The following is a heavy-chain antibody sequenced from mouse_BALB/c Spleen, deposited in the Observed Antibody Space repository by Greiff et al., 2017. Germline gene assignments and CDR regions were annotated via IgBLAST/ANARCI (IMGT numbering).Heavy chain of an antibody. CDR1: GFTFSSYY. D-gene: IGHD1-1*01. Sequence: EVKLMESGGGLVKLGGSLKLSCAASGFTFSSYYMSWVRQTPEKRLELVAAINSNGGSTYYPDTVKGRFTISRDNAKNTLYLQMSSLKSEDTALYYCASRDYYGSSYFAYWGQGTLVTVSA. CDR2: INSNGGST. V-gene: IGHV5-6-2*01. J-gene: IGHJ3*01. CDR3: ASRDYYGSSYFAY.